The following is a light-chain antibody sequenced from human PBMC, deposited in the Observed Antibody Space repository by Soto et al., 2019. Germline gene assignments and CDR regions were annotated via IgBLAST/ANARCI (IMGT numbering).Light chain of an antibody. CDR3: LQTFTTHIT. V-gene: IGKV1-39*01. CDR1: QNIADH. CDR2: SSS. J-gene: IGKJ4*01. Sequence: DIQMTQSPSSLSASAGDTVTITCRASQNIADHLSWYQQKPGKAPKLLMYSSSILHDGVSSRLSGDGSGTTFTLTITGLQPEDFATYYCLQTFTTHITFGGGTKVDIK.